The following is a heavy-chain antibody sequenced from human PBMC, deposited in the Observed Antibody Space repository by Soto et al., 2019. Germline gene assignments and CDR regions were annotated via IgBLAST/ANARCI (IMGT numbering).Heavy chain of an antibody. D-gene: IGHD5-12*01. CDR1: GYTFTSYY. CDR3: ASFAAYSKKSGYDYRRGAFDI. CDR2: INPSGGST. V-gene: IGHV1-46*03. J-gene: IGHJ3*02. Sequence: QVQLVQSGAEVKKPGASVKVSCKASGYTFTSYYMHWVRQAPGQGLEWMGIINPSGGSTSYAQKFQGRVTMTRDTSTSTVYMKLSSLRSEDTAVYYCASFAAYSKKSGYDYRRGAFDIWGQGTMVTVSS.